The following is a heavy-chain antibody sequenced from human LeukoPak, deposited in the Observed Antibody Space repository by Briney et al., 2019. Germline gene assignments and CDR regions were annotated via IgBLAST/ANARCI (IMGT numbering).Heavy chain of an antibody. CDR2: ISSSSSYI. D-gene: IGHD2/OR15-2a*01. CDR1: GFTFSSYS. V-gene: IGHV3-21*04. J-gene: IGHJ4*02. Sequence: GGSLRLSCAASGFTFSSYSMNWVRQAPGKGLEWVSFISSSSSYIYYADSVKGRFTISREKSKNTLYLQMNSLRAEDTAVYYCAKDSAKKYDDYWGQGTLVTVSS. CDR3: AKDSAKKYDDY.